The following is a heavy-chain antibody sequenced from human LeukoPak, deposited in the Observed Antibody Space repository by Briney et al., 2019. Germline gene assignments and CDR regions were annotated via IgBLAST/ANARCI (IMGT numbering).Heavy chain of an antibody. CDR3: AKDVFHWAFNI. CDR1: GFTFSSYW. D-gene: IGHD1-1*01. CDR2: IGGGGSDT. Sequence: GGSLRLSCAASGFTFSSYWMSWVHQAPGKGLEWVAAIGGGGSDTKYTDSVMGRFTLSRDLSKNTLYLQMNSLRAEDTAVYFCAKDVFHWAFNIWGQGTMVTVSS. J-gene: IGHJ3*02. V-gene: IGHV3-23*01.